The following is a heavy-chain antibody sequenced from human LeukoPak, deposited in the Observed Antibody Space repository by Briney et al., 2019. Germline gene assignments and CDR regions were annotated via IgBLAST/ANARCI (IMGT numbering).Heavy chain of an antibody. CDR1: GFTFSSYG. CDR2: IRSDGSNK. V-gene: IGHV3-30*02. J-gene: IGHJ5*02. Sequence: SGGSLRLSCAASGFTFSSYGMHWVRQAPGKGLEWVAFIRSDGSNKYYADSVKGRFTISRDNSKKTLYLQMNSLRAEDTAVYYCARDSLDWNYDSNWFDPWGQGTLVTVSS. D-gene: IGHD1-7*01. CDR3: ARDSLDWNYDSNWFDP.